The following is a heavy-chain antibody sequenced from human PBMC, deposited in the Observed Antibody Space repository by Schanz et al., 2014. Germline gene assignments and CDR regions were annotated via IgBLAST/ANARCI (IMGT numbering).Heavy chain of an antibody. CDR3: AKDSTHIDIVLVPTAIDY. D-gene: IGHD2-2*01. Sequence: VQLVESGGGLVKPGGSLRLSCAASGFTFSSYSMNWVRQAPGKGLEWVAFIWYDGSNKYYADSVKGRFTISRDNSKNTLYLQMSSLRHEDSAVYYCAKDSTHIDIVLVPTAIDYWGQGTLVTVSS. CDR2: IWYDGSNK. J-gene: IGHJ4*02. V-gene: IGHV3-30*02. CDR1: GFTFSSYS.